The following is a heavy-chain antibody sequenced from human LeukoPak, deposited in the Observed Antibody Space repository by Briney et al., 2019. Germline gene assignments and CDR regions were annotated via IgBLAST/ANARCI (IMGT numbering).Heavy chain of an antibody. CDR3: ARIGYGDYGGGY. V-gene: IGHV3-30*04. Sequence: PGGSLRLSCAVSGFTFSSYAMHWVRQAPGKGLEWVAIISYDGKNKNYADFVKGRFTISRDDSKNTLYLQMNSLRPEDTAHYYCARIGYGDYGGGYWGQGTLVTVSS. D-gene: IGHD4-17*01. CDR2: ISYDGKNK. CDR1: GFTFSSYA. J-gene: IGHJ4*02.